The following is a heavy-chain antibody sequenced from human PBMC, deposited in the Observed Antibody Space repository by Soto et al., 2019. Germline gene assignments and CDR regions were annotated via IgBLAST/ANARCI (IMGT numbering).Heavy chain of an antibody. CDR3: ARQILLGRSALQRCNYDGMDV. Sequence: QVQLVESGGGVVQPGRSLRLSCAASGFTFSSYARHWVRQAPGKGLEWLAVISYDGSNKYYADSVKGRFTISRDNSKNTLYRKMNSLRAEDTAVYYCARQILLGRSALQRCNYDGMDVWGQGNTVTVSS. V-gene: IGHV3-30-3*01. CDR2: ISYDGSNK. CDR1: GFTFSSYA. D-gene: IGHD2-2*01. J-gene: IGHJ6*02.